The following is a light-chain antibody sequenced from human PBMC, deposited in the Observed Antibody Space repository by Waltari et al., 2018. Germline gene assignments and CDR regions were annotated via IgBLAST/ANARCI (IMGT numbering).Light chain of an antibody. Sequence: EVVLTQSPGTLSLSPGERATLSCRASQSVGKYLAWYQQKSGQAPRLLIYHASTRAPGIPDRFSGSGSGTDFSLTISRLEPEDFAVYYCQKYDYLPATFGQGTKVEIK. V-gene: IGKV3-20*01. CDR3: QKYDYLPAT. CDR2: HAS. J-gene: IGKJ1*01. CDR1: QSVGKY.